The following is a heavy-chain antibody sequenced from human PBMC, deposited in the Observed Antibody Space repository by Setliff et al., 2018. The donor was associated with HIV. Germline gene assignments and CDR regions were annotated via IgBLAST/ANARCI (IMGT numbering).Heavy chain of an antibody. D-gene: IGHD3-10*01. V-gene: IGHV1-69*05. CDR3: ARAGGSGSYYLSWYYGMDV. CDR1: GGTFSSYA. J-gene: IGHJ6*02. CDR2: IIPIFGTA. Sequence: SVKVSCKASGGTFSSYAISWVRQAPGQGLEWMGGIIPIFGTANYAQKFQGRVTITTDESTSTAYMELSSLRSGDTAVYYCARAGGSGSYYLSWYYGMDVWGQGTTVTVSS.